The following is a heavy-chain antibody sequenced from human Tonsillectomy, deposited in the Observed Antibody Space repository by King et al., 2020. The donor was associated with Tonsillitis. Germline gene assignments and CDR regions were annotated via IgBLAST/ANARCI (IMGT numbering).Heavy chain of an antibody. V-gene: IGHV1-69*02. CDR2: IIPILGRT. Sequence: QLVQSGAEVKMPGSSVKVSCKASGGIFITHSISWVRQAPGQGLEWMGRIIPILGRTNYTQKFQGRVTITADTSTNTAYMELNNLTSEDTAVYYCARIMSNMDGWGPGTTVTVPS. CDR1: GGIFITHS. CDR3: ARIMSNMDG. D-gene: IGHD3-16*01. J-gene: IGHJ6*02.